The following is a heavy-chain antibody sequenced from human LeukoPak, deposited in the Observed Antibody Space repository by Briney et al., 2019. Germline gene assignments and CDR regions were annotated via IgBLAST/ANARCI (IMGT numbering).Heavy chain of an antibody. CDR3: ARDYNYGSGQPDD. V-gene: IGHV1-18*04. Sequence: ASVKVSCKASGYTFTGYYMHWVRQAPGQGLEWMGWISGYNGNTNYAQKFQGRVTMTTDTSTSTVYMELRSLRSDDTAVYYCARDYNYGSGQPDDWGQGTLVTLSS. CDR2: ISGYNGNT. J-gene: IGHJ4*02. CDR1: GYTFTGYY. D-gene: IGHD3-10*01.